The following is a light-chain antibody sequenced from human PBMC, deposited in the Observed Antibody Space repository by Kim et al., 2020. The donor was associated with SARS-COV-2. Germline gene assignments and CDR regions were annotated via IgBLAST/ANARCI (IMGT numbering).Light chain of an antibody. Sequence: ASVGDRGTRTCRESENIGSYLNWYQQKPRKAPKLLNDAASTLQSGVTSRFGGGGSGKNFTLTISSLQHEDDATYYCQQSYSIPHTFAGGTKVDIK. CDR1: ENIGSY. J-gene: IGKJ4*01. CDR3: QQSYSIPHT. CDR2: AAS. V-gene: IGKV1-39*01.